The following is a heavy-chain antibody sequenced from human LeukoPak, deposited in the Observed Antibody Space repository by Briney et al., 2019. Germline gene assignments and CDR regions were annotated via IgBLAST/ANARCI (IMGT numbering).Heavy chain of an antibody. CDR2: IKQDGSEK. CDR1: GFTFSSYW. V-gene: IGHV3-7*01. J-gene: IGHJ4*02. CDR3: AREGESTSSSGYFDY. Sequence: GGSLRLSCAASGFTFSSYWMSWVRQAPGKGLGWVANIKQDGSEKYDMDSVKGRFTISRDNAKNSLYLQLNSLRAEDTAVYYCAREGESTSSSGYFDYWGQGTLVTASS. D-gene: IGHD2-2*01.